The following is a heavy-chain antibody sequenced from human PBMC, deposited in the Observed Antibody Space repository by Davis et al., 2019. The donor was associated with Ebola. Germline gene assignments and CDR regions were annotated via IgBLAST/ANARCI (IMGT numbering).Heavy chain of an antibody. CDR3: ARAQKVGDTLYYFDY. V-gene: IGHV1-69*13. D-gene: IGHD4-17*01. J-gene: IGHJ4*02. Sequence: SVKVSCKASGGTFSSYAISWVRQAPGQGLEWMGWISAYNGNTNYAQKFQGRVTITADESTSTAYMELSSLRSDDTAVYYCARAQKVGDTLYYFDYWGQGTLVTVSS. CDR1: GGTFSSYA. CDR2: ISAYNGNT.